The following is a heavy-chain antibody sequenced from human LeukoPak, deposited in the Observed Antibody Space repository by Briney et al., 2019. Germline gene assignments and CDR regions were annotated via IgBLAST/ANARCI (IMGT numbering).Heavy chain of an antibody. D-gene: IGHD3-3*01. J-gene: IGHJ4*02. CDR2: ISWNSGSI. CDR3: AKGAIFGVAIDY. V-gene: IGHV3-9*01. CDR1: GFTFDDYA. Sequence: SLRLSCAASGFTFDDYAMHWVRQAPGKGLEWVSGISWNSGSIGYADSVKGRFTISRDNAKNSLYLQMNSLRAEDTALYYCAKGAIFGVAIDYWGQGTLVTVSS.